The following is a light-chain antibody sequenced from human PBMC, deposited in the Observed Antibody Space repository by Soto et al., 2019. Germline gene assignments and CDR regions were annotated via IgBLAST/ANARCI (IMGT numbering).Light chain of an antibody. J-gene: IGKJ4*01. CDR1: QSISSG. CDR2: KAS. V-gene: IGKV1-5*03. CDR3: QQYNSYPLT. Sequence: DIQMTQSPSTLSASVGDRVTITCRASQSISSGLAWYQQKPGKAPNLLIYKASSLESGVPSRFSGSRAGTEFPLTISSLQPDDFATYYCQQYNSYPLTFGGGTKVEIK.